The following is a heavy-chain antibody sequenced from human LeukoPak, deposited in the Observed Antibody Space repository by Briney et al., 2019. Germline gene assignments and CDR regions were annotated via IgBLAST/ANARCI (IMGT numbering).Heavy chain of an antibody. CDR1: GFTFSSYA. Sequence: GGSLRLSCAASGFTFSSYAMSWVRQAPGKGLEWVSAISGSGGSTYYADSVKGRFTISRDNSKNTLYLQMNSLRAEDTAVYYCENVPLVWQQLADDVFDIWGKEKMVPVS. CDR3: ENVPLVWQQLADDVFDI. CDR2: ISGSGGST. D-gene: IGHD6-13*01. J-gene: IGHJ3*02. V-gene: IGHV3-23*01.